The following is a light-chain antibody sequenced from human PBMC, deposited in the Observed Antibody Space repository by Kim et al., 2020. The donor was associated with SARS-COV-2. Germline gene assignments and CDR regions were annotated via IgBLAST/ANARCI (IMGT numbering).Light chain of an antibody. CDR2: SAS. Sequence: ASVGDRVTITCRASQRINTYLNWYQQKPGKAPKLLFYSASSLQSGVPSRFSGSGSGTDFTLTISSLQPEDFAAYYCQQSYSAPRTFGQGTKVDIK. V-gene: IGKV1-39*01. J-gene: IGKJ1*01. CDR1: QRINTY. CDR3: QQSYSAPRT.